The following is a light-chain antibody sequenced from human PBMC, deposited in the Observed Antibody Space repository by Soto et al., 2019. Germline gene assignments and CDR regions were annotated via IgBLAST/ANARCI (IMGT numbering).Light chain of an antibody. V-gene: IGKV3-15*01. J-gene: IGKJ1*01. Sequence: EIVMTQSPATLSASPGERATLSCRASQSVSSNLAWYQQKHGQAPRLLIYGASTRATGIPARFSGSGSGTEFTLTISGLLSEDVAVYYRQQSNTWPPWTFGQGTKVEIK. CDR1: QSVSSN. CDR3: QQSNTWPPWT. CDR2: GAS.